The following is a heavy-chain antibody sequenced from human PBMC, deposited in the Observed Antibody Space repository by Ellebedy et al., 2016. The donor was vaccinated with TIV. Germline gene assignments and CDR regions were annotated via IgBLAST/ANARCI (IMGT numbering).Heavy chain of an antibody. CDR3: ERHHSSSWYVGY. CDR2: LYYSGST. D-gene: IGHD6-13*01. Sequence: MPSETLSLTCTVSGVTISSRSDYWARFRQRPGKGTAWLGSLYYSGSTYYNPSLKSRVTISVDTSQSQFSLKLTSVTAADTAVYYCERHHSSSWYVGYWGQGTLVTASS. CDR1: GVTISSRSDY. V-gene: IGHV4-39*01. J-gene: IGHJ4*02.